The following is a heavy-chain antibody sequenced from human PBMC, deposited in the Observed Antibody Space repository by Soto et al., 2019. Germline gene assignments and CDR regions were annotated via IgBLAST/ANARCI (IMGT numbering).Heavy chain of an antibody. CDR3: ARDAGYQLTGAFDI. Sequence: QVQLQESGPGLVKPSETLSLTCVFSGGPISTYYWSWIRQSPGKGLEWIGFISYIGTAEYNYSLKSRATIAVETSKRQLSLRLTSVSAADTAVYYCARDAGYQLTGAFDIRGQGTMVAVSS. J-gene: IGHJ3*02. V-gene: IGHV4-59*01. CDR1: GGPISTYY. CDR2: ISYIGTA. D-gene: IGHD5-18*01.